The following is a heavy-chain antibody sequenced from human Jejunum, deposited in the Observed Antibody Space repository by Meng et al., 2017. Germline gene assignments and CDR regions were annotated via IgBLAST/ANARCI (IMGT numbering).Heavy chain of an antibody. J-gene: IGHJ5*02. CDR2: IFSSGTT. CDR3: ARVGDGHNYWEYNWFDP. D-gene: IGHD5-24*01. CDR1: GGFIAGYY. V-gene: IGHV4-4*07. Sequence: SETLSLTCTVPGGFIAGYYWTWIRQPAGKGLEWVGRIFSSGTTTYNPSLKSRVTMSVDTSKNQFSLSMRSVTAADTAVYYCARVGDGHNYWEYNWFDPWGQGILVTVSS.